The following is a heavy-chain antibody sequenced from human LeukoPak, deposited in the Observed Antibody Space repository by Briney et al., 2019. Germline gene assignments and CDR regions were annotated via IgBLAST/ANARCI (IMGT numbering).Heavy chain of an antibody. D-gene: IGHD6-13*01. CDR3: ARETAAGYFDY. CDR1: GFTFSSYS. Sequence: GGSLRLSCAASGFTFSSYSMNWVRQAPGKGLEWVSGINWNGGTTAYADSVKGRFTISRDNAKNSLYLQMNSLRAEDTALYYCARETAAGYFDYWGQGTLVTVSS. V-gene: IGHV3-20*04. CDR2: INWNGGTT. J-gene: IGHJ4*02.